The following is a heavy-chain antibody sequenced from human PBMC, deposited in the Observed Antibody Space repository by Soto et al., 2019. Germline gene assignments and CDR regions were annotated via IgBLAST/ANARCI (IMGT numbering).Heavy chain of an antibody. D-gene: IGHD2-15*01. CDR2: MNPNSGNT. Sequence: ASVKVSCKASGYTFPSYDINWVRQATGQGLEWMGWMNPNSGNTGYAQKFQGRVTMTRNTSISTAYMELSSLRSEDTAVYYCARGLVGDYYYYMDVWGKGTTVTVSS. J-gene: IGHJ6*03. V-gene: IGHV1-8*01. CDR3: ARGLVGDYYYYMDV. CDR1: GYTFPSYD.